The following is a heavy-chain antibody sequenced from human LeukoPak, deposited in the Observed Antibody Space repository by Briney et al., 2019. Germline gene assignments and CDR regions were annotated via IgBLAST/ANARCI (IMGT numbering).Heavy chain of an antibody. D-gene: IGHD4-17*01. Sequence: GGSLRLSCPASGFTFGDYAMSWVRQAPGKGLEWVGFIRSKAYGGTTEYAASVKGRFTISRDDSKSIAYLQMNSLKTEDTAVYYCTYGDYVPRDFDYWGQGTLVTVSS. CDR3: TYGDYVPRDFDY. V-gene: IGHV3-49*04. J-gene: IGHJ4*02. CDR1: GFTFGDYA. CDR2: IRSKAYGGTT.